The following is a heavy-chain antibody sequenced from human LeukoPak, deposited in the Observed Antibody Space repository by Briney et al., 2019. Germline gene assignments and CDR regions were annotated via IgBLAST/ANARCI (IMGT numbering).Heavy chain of an antibody. Sequence: SETLSLTCAVYGGSFSGYYWSWIRQPPGKGLEWIGEINHSGSTNYNPSLKSRVTISVDTSKNQFSLKLSSVTAADTAVYYCARGSAGRYFDYWGQGTLFTVFS. J-gene: IGHJ4*02. D-gene: IGHD3-10*01. CDR3: ARGSAGRYFDY. CDR1: GGSFSGYY. V-gene: IGHV4-34*01. CDR2: INHSGST.